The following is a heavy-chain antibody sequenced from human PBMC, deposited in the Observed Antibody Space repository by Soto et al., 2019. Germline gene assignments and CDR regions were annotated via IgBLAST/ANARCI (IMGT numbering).Heavy chain of an antibody. Sequence: QVQLVESGGGVVQPGRSLRLSCAASGFTFSSYGMHWVRQAPGKGLEWVAVIWYDGSNKYYADSVKGRFTISRDNSKNALYLQMNSLRAEDTAVYYCARDGAGDTAMAPLVYWGQGTLVTVSS. D-gene: IGHD5-18*01. V-gene: IGHV3-33*01. CDR2: IWYDGSNK. J-gene: IGHJ4*02. CDR1: GFTFSSYG. CDR3: ARDGAGDTAMAPLVY.